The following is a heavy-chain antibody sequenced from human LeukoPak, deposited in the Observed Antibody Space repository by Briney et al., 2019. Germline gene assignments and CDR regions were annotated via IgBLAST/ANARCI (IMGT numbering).Heavy chain of an antibody. CDR2: IKEDGSEK. D-gene: IGHD5-24*01. CDR3: ARGRDNVY. CDR1: GFTFSAFW. V-gene: IGHV3-7*04. J-gene: IGHJ4*02. Sequence: GGSLRLSCAASGFTFSAFWMTWVRQAPGKGLEWVASIKEDGSEKFYVDSVKGRFTISRDNAKKPLYLQMNSLTAEDAAVYYCARGRDNVYWGQGTLVTVSS.